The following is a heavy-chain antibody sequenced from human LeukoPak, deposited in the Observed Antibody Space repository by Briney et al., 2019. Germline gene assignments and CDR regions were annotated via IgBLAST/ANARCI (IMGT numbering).Heavy chain of an antibody. CDR3: ARDMNVDTAMDI. D-gene: IGHD5-18*01. V-gene: IGHV3-74*01. J-gene: IGHJ3*02. CDR1: QFTLSNYW. CDR2: INGDASTT. Sequence: GGSLRLSCAASQFTLSNYWMHWVRQTPGKGLVWVSFINGDASTTAYADSVKGRFTISRDNAKNTLYLQMNSLRVEDTAVYYCARDMNVDTAMDIWGQGTLVTVSS.